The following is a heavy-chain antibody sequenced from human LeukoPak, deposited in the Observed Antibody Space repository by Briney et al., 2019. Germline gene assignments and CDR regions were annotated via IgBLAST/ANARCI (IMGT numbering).Heavy chain of an antibody. CDR3: ARESPGGAFDI. Sequence: GGSLRLSCAASGFSFSSYRMNWVRQAPGKGLEWVSSVSNSGDYIHYADSVKGRFTISRDNAKNSLYLQMNSLRAEDTALYYCARESPGGAFDIWGQGTMVTVSS. V-gene: IGHV3-21*04. D-gene: IGHD3-10*01. CDR1: GFSFSSYR. J-gene: IGHJ3*02. CDR2: VSNSGDYI.